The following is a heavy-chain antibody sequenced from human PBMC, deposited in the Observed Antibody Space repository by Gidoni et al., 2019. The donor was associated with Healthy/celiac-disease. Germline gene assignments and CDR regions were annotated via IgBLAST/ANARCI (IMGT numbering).Heavy chain of an antibody. CDR1: GGSISSGDYY. CDR2: IYYSGST. J-gene: IGHJ6*03. V-gene: IGHV4-30-4*01. CDR3: ARGARYYYYMDV. Sequence: QVQLQESGPGLVKPSQTLSLTCTVSGGSISSGDYYWSGIRKPPGKGLEWIGYIYYSGSTYYNPSLKSRVTISVDTSKNQFSLKLSSVTAADTAVYYCARGARYYYYMDVWGKGTTVTVSS.